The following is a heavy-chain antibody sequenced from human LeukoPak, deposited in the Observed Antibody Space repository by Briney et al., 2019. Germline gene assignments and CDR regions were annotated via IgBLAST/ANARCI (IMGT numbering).Heavy chain of an antibody. V-gene: IGHV3-23*01. D-gene: IGHD5-24*01. CDR3: ARDVMATPARLVYFDY. CDR2: ISGSCGST. CDR1: GFTFSSYA. J-gene: IGHJ4*02. Sequence: GGSLRLSCAASGFTFSSYAMSWVRQAPGKGLEWVSAISGSCGSTYYADSVKGRFTISRDNSKNTLYLQMNSLRAEDTAVYYCARDVMATPARLVYFDYWGQGTLVTVSS.